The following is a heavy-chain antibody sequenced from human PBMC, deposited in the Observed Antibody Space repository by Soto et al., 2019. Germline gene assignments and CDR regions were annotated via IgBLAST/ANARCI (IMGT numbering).Heavy chain of an antibody. CDR2: IYYSGST. CDR3: ARHLIWQLGWFDP. CDR1: GGSISSSSYY. Sequence: PSETLSLTCTVSGGSISSSSYYWGWIRQPPGKGLEWIGSIYYSGSTYYNPSLKSRVTISVDTSKNQFSLKLSSVTAADTAVYYCARHLIWQLGWFDPWGQGTLVTVSS. V-gene: IGHV4-39*01. J-gene: IGHJ5*02. D-gene: IGHD6-6*01.